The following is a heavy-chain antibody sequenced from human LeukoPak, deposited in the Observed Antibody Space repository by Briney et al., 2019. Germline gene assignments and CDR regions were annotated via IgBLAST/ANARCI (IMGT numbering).Heavy chain of an antibody. V-gene: IGHV4-31*03. D-gene: IGHD3-10*01. Sequence: TLSLTCPVSGGSISSGGYYWSWIRPHPGKGLEWIGYIYYSGSSYYNPSLKSRVTISVDTSKNQFSLKLSSVTAADTAVYYCARDYPEYSGFRAFDIWGQGTMVTVSS. CDR2: IYYSGSS. CDR3: ARDYPEYSGFRAFDI. CDR1: GGSISSGGYY. J-gene: IGHJ3*02.